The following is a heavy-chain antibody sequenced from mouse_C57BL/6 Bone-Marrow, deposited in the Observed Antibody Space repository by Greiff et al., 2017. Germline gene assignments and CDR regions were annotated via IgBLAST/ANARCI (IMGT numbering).Heavy chain of an antibody. CDR3: TSTVVAPYWYFDV. Sequence: EVQLQESGAELVRPGASVKLSCTASGFNIKDDYMHWVKQRPEQGLEWIGWIDPENGDTEYASQFQGKATITADTSSNTAYLQLSSLTSEDTAVYYCTSTVVAPYWYFDVWGTGTTVTVSS. CDR1: GFNIKDDY. D-gene: IGHD1-1*01. J-gene: IGHJ1*03. CDR2: IDPENGDT. V-gene: IGHV14-4*01.